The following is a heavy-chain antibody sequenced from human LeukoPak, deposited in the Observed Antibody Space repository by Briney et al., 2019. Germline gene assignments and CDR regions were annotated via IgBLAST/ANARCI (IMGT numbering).Heavy chain of an antibody. Sequence: GESLKISCKGSGYSFTSYWIGWVRQMPGKGLEWMGIIYPGDSDTRYSPSFQGQVTISADKSISTAYLQWSSLKASDTAMYYCARRGYGSSGYYYPGDYWGQGTLVTVSS. CDR2: IYPGDSDT. CDR3: ARRGYGSSGYYYPGDY. V-gene: IGHV5-51*01. J-gene: IGHJ4*02. CDR1: GYSFTSYW. D-gene: IGHD3-22*01.